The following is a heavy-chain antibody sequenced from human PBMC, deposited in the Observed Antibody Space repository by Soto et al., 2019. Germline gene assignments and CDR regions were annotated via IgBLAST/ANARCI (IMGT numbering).Heavy chain of an antibody. V-gene: IGHV4-4*07. CDR2: IYTDGTT. J-gene: IGHJ4*02. CDR1: GDSISDYFY. CDR3: AREVRGGFTGIFDQ. D-gene: IGHD2-15*01. Sequence: QVHLQGSGPGQVKPSETLSLTSTVSGDSISDYFYWSWIRQPAGKGLEWIGRIYTDGTTKYNPSLKSRVTLSLDKSKNQFSLRLSSLTAADTAVYYFAREVRGGFTGIFDQWGRGSRVTVSS.